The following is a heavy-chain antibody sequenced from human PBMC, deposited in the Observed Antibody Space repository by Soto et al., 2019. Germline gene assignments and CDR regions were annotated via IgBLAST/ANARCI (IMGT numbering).Heavy chain of an antibody. CDR1: SDSITSSNW. D-gene: IGHD5-12*01. CDR3: ARNRYGGYDFDY. Sequence: QVQLQESGPGLVKPSGTLSLTCAVSSDSITSSNWWSWVRQSPGKGLEWIGEVSHSGSTNYIPSPKSRVTISVDKSRNQFSLRLNSVTAADTAVYYCARNRYGGYDFDYWGQGTLVTVSS. V-gene: IGHV4-4*02. J-gene: IGHJ4*02. CDR2: VSHSGST.